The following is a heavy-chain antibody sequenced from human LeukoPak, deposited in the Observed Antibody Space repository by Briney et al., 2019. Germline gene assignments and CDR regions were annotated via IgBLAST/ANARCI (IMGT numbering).Heavy chain of an antibody. CDR1: GGSFSGYY. D-gene: IGHD4-17*01. CDR2: INHSGST. Sequence: PSETLSLTCAVYGGSFSGYYWSWIRQPPGKGLEWIGEINHSGSTNYNPSLKSRATISVDTSKNQFSMKLSSVTAADTAVYYCARSASTTDYYYYYMDVWGKGTTVTVSS. CDR3: ARSASTTDYYYYYMDV. J-gene: IGHJ6*03. V-gene: IGHV4-34*01.